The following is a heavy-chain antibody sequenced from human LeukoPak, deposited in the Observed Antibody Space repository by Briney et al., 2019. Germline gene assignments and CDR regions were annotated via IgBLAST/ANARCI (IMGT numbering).Heavy chain of an antibody. D-gene: IGHD2-2*01. CDR2: ISGSGGST. CDR3: AKDVWDCSSTSCQRPVDY. CDR1: GFTFSSYA. V-gene: IGHV3-23*01. Sequence: GSLRLSCAASGFTFSSYAMSWVRQAPGKGLEWVPAISGSGGSTYYADSVKGRFTISRDNSKNTLYLQMNSLRAEDTAVYYCAKDVWDCSSTSCQRPVDYWGQGTLVTVSS. J-gene: IGHJ4*02.